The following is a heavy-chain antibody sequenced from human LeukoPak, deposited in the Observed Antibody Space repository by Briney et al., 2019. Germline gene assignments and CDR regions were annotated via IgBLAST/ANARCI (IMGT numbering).Heavy chain of an antibody. V-gene: IGHV3-23*01. CDR1: GFTFSSYA. CDR2: ISGSGGST. D-gene: IGHD6-13*01. CDR3: AKGYSSSWYAPDPFDY. J-gene: IGHJ4*02. Sequence: PGESLRLSCAASGFTFSSYAMSWVRQAPGKGLEWVSAISGSGGSTYYADSVKGRFTISRDNSKNTLYLQMNSLRAEDTAVYYCAKGYSSSWYAPDPFDYWGQGTLVTVSS.